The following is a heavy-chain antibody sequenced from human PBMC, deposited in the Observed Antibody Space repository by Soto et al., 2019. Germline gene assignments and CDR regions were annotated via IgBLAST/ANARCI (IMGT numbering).Heavy chain of an antibody. V-gene: IGHV1-18*04. Sequence: QVQLVQSGAEVKKPGASVKVSCQASGYSFSNNGISWVRQAPGQGFEWMGWINGDNGNTNYAQKFQGRVTMTTDTSASTVYMEVSILRSDDTAVYYCARELGYGDYGTDFWGQGTLVTVSS. J-gene: IGHJ4*02. CDR1: GYSFSNNG. D-gene: IGHD4-17*01. CDR3: ARELGYGDYGTDF. CDR2: INGDNGNT.